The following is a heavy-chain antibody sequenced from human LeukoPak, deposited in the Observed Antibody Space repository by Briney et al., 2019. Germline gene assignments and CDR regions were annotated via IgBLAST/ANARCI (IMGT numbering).Heavy chain of an antibody. V-gene: IGHV4-59*08. Sequence: PSETLSLTCTVSGGSISSDFWSWIRQPPGKGLEWIGYIHYSGSTHYNPSFNSRVTISVDTSKNQFSLKLSPVTAADTAVYYCATGSRTDFDYWGQGTLVTVSS. J-gene: IGHJ4*02. CDR1: GGSISSDF. D-gene: IGHD1-14*01. CDR3: ATGSRTDFDY. CDR2: IHYSGST.